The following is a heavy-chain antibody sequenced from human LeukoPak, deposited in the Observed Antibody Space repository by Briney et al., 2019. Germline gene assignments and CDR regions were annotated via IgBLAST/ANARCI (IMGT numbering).Heavy chain of an antibody. CDR1: GFTFSNYG. CDR2: VRNDGSKE. Sequence: GGSLRLSCAASGFTFSNYGMNWVRQAPGKGLEWVAYVRNDGSKEYYADSVKGRFTISRDNSKNTLYLQMNSLRVEDTALFYCVSSASDYWGQGTLVTVSS. V-gene: IGHV3-30*02. CDR3: VSSASDY. D-gene: IGHD6-6*01. J-gene: IGHJ4*02.